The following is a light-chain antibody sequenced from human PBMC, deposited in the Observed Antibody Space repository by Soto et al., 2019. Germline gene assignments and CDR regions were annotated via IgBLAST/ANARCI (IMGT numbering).Light chain of an antibody. CDR2: GTS. CDR3: QQYGGSSWT. V-gene: IGKV3-20*01. Sequence: EIVLTQSPGTLSLSPGERATLSCRASQSVSSSYLAWYQQKPGQAPRLLIYGTSSRATAIPDRFSGSGSGTDFTLTISRLEPEDFAVYYCQQYGGSSWTCGQGTKV. CDR1: QSVSSSY. J-gene: IGKJ1*01.